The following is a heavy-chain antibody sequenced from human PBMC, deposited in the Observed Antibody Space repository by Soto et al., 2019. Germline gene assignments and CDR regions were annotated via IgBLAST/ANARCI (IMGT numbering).Heavy chain of an antibody. CDR2: LYQGLSI. V-gene: IGHV4-34*10. D-gene: IGHD1-26*01. CDR1: SGSFSGYY. J-gene: IGHJ4*02. Sequence: SATRSLTCAVYSGSFSGYYWSWIRQPPGKGLEWIGELYQGLSIIYNPSLESRVTISGDSSKNTLYLQMNSLRAEDTAVYYCAKSPWEPPDYWGQGTLVTVSS. CDR3: AKSPWEPPDY.